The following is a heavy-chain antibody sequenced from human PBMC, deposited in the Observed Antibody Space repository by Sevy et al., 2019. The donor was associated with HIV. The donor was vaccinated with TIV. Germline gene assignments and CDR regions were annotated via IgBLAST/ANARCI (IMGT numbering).Heavy chain of an antibody. D-gene: IGHD3-22*01. CDR2: FDPEDGDPEDGKT. J-gene: IGHJ4*02. Sequence: ASVKVSCKVSGYTLTQFSMHWVRQAPGKGLEWMTTFDPEDGDPEDGKTIYAQKFLGRVTMTEDKSTDTAYMELGSLRSDDTAVYYCATTKDYYDSSGYPFDYWGQGTLVTVSS. CDR1: GYTLTQFS. V-gene: IGHV1-24*01. CDR3: ATTKDYYDSSGYPFDY.